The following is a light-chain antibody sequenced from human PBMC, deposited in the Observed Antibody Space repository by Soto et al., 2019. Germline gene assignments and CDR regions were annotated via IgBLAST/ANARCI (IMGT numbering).Light chain of an antibody. CDR1: QDISNY. CDR2: DAS. CDR3: QQYANRPPMYT. V-gene: IGKV1-33*01. J-gene: IGKJ2*01. Sequence: DIQMTQSPSSLSTSVGDRVTITCQASQDISNYLNWYQQKTGKAPKLLIYDASNLETGVPSRFSGSGSGTDFTFTISNLQPEDIATYFCQQYANRPPMYTFGQATKLEIK.